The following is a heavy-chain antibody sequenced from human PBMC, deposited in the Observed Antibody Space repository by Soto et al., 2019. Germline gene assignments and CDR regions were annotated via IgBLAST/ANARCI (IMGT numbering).Heavy chain of an antibody. CDR1: GFTFSSYS. D-gene: IGHD1-20*01. CDR2: ISSSSSYI. J-gene: IGHJ6*04. CDR3: ARDGSSITGTRYYYYGMDV. Sequence: GGSLRLSCAASGFTFSSYSMNWVRQAPGKGLEWVSSISSSSSYIYYADSVKGRFTISRDNAKNSLYLQMNSLRAEDTAVYYCARDGSSITGTRYYYYGMDVWGKGTTVTVSS. V-gene: IGHV3-21*01.